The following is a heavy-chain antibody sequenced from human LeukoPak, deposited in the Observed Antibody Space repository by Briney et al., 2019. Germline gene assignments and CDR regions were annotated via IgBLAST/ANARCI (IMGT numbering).Heavy chain of an antibody. CDR1: GFTFSSYA. CDR3: AREGFPYCSSSSCSPYYFDY. CDR2: ISYDGSNK. D-gene: IGHD2-2*01. Sequence: GGSLRLSCAASGFTFSSYAMHWVRQAPGKGLEWVAVISYDGSNKYYVDSVKGRFTISRDNSKNTLYLQMNSLRAEDTAVYYCAREGFPYCSSSSCSPYYFDYWGQGTLVTVSS. J-gene: IGHJ4*02. V-gene: IGHV3-30-3*01.